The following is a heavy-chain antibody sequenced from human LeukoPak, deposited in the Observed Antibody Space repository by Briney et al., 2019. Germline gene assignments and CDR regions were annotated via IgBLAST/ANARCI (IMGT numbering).Heavy chain of an antibody. J-gene: IGHJ3*02. CDR3: ARSEWEQGYGFDI. D-gene: IGHD1-26*01. CDR1: GFTFSSYV. CDR2: ISYDGSNE. V-gene: IGHV3-30*04. Sequence: TGGSLRLSCAASGFTFSSYVMHWVRQAPGKGLEWVAIISYDGSNEYYADSVKGRFTISRDNSKNTLYLQMYSLRPEDTAVYYCARSEWEQGYGFDIWGQGTMVTVSS.